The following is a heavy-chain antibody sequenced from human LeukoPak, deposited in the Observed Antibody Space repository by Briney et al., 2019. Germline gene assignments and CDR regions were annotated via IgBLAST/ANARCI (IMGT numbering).Heavy chain of an antibody. J-gene: IGHJ4*02. D-gene: IGHD4-23*01. V-gene: IGHV3-53*01. Sequence: GGSLRLSCAVSGFTVSGNYMSWVRQAPGKGLEWVSLIYSGGTTYYADSVKGRFTISRDNSKNTLYLQMNSLRAEDTAVYYCARRAGGYSHPYDYWGQGILVAVSS. CDR2: IYSGGTT. CDR3: ARRAGGYSHPYDY. CDR1: GFTVSGNY.